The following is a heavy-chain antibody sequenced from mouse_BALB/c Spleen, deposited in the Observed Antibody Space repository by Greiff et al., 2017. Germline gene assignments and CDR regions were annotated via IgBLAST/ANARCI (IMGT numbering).Heavy chain of an antibody. CDR2: INPSNGRT. CDR3: ASHYGSIPMDY. Sequence: QVQLQQPWAELVKPGASVKLSCKASGYTFTSYWMHWVKQRPGQGLEWIGEINPSNGRTNYNEKFKSKATLTVDKSSSTAYMQLSSLTSEDSAVYYCASHYGSIPMDYWGQGTSVTVSS. J-gene: IGHJ4*01. V-gene: IGHV1S81*02. D-gene: IGHD1-1*01. CDR1: GYTFTSYW.